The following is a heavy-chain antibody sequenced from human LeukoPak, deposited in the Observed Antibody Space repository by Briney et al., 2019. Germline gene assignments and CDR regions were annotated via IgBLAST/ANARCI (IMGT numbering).Heavy chain of an antibody. D-gene: IGHD6-13*01. CDR3: ATFAPGYFPSYFDY. V-gene: IGHV1-24*01. Sequence: ASVTVSCKVSGYTLTELSMHWVRQAPGKGLEWMGGFDPEDGETIYAQKFQGRVTMTEDTSTDTAYMELSSLRSEDTAVYYCATFAPGYFPSYFDYWGQGTLVTVSS. CDR2: FDPEDGET. CDR1: GYTLTELS. J-gene: IGHJ4*02.